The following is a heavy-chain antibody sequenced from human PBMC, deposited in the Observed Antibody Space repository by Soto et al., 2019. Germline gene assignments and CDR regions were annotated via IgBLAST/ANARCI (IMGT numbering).Heavy chain of an antibody. CDR3: ARDGDGYNN. V-gene: IGHV4-61*01. J-gene: IGHJ4*02. Sequence: QVQLQESGPGLVKPSETLSLTCSVSGGSVTSGSYYWSWIRQPPGKGLEWIGYIYSSGGTSYNPSPKXRXTXXVAASKNQFSLKLTSMTAADPAVYYCARDGDGYNNWGQGTLVTVSS. D-gene: IGHD5-12*01. CDR1: GGSVTSGSYY. CDR2: IYSSGGT.